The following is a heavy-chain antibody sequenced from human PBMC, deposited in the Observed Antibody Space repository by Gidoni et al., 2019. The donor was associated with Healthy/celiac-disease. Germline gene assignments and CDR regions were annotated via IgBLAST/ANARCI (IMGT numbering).Heavy chain of an antibody. Sequence: QVQLQESGPGLVKPSETLSLTCTVSGGSISSYYWSWIRQPPGKGLEWIGYIYYSGSTNYNPSLKSRVTISVDTSKNQFSLKLSSVTAADTAVYYCARARASYSSGWYVDYWGQGTLVTVSS. V-gene: IGHV4-59*01. CDR1: GGSISSYY. J-gene: IGHJ4*02. CDR2: IYYSGST. D-gene: IGHD6-19*01. CDR3: ARARASYSSGWYVDY.